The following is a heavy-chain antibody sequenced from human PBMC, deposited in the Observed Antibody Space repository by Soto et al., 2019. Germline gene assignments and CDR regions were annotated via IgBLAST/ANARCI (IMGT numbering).Heavy chain of an antibody. V-gene: IGHV1-18*04. CDR1: GCTFTNHG. CDR3: ARDFYPVAYFFDY. D-gene: IGHD2-21*01. Sequence: GASVKVSCKASGCTFTNHGISWVRQAPGQGLEWVGWVSGYNDKTKSAQKFQGRVTMTTDTSTSTAYMELRSLRSDDTAVYYCARDFYPVAYFFDYWGQGTLVTVSS. J-gene: IGHJ4*02. CDR2: VSGYNDKT.